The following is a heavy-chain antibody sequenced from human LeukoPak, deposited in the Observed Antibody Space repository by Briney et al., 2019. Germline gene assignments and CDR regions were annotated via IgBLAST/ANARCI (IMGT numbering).Heavy chain of an antibody. CDR3: ASWKYYGSGSYYRVFDY. V-gene: IGHV4-4*02. CDR2: IYHSGST. CDR1: GGSISSSNW. D-gene: IGHD3-10*01. J-gene: IGHJ4*02. Sequence: SETLSLTCSVSGGSISSSNWWSWVRQPPGKGLEWIGEIYHSGSTNYNPSLKSRVTISVDKSKNQFSLKLSSVTAADTAVYYCASWKYYGSGSYYRVFDYWGQGTLVTVSP.